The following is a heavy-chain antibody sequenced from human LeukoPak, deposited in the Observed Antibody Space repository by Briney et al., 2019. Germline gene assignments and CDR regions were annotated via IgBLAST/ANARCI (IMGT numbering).Heavy chain of an antibody. J-gene: IGHJ6*01. D-gene: IGHD6-19*01. V-gene: IGHV1-18*01. CDR3: ARNSSDWYGYMDV. CDR1: GYTFTSYG. Sequence: ASVTVSCKASGYTFTSYGISWVRQAPGQGLEWMGWISTYNGYANYAQKLQGRVTMTTETSTSTAYMELRSLRSDDTAVYYCARNSSDWYGYMDVWGKGTTVTFSS. CDR2: ISTYNGYA.